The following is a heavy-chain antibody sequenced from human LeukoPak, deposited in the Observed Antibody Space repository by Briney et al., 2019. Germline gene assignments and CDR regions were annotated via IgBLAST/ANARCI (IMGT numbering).Heavy chain of an antibody. J-gene: IGHJ4*02. CDR1: GGSFSGYY. CDR2: INHSGST. D-gene: IGHD1-26*01. Sequence: PSETLSLTCGVYGGSFSGYYWSWSRQPPGKGLEWIGEINHSGSTNYNPSLKSRVTMSADTSKNQFSLRLTSVTVADTAVYYCARDYSGTYYGFDYWSQGTLVTVSS. CDR3: ARDYSGTYYGFDY. V-gene: IGHV4-34*01.